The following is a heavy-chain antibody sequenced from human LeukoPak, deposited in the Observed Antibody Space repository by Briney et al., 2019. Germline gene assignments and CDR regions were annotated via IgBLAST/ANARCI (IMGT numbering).Heavy chain of an antibody. Sequence: GGSLRLSCAASGFTFSGYGMHWVRQAPGMGLEWVAVISYDGSNQYYADSVKGRFTISRDNSKNTLYLQMNSLRAEDTALYYCAKETVVSNWYFFDYWGQGTLVTVSS. CDR3: AKETVVSNWYFFDY. J-gene: IGHJ4*02. V-gene: IGHV3-30*18. CDR2: ISYDGSNQ. CDR1: GFTFSGYG. D-gene: IGHD6-13*01.